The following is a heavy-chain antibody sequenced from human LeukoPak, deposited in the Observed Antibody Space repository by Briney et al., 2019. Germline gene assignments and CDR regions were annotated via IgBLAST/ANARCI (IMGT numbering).Heavy chain of an antibody. CDR2: IRGGDGSS. D-gene: IGHD6-6*01. J-gene: IGHJ4*02. V-gene: IGHV3-23*01. CDR3: AKDPTPTPLAARQQQDY. CDR1: GFTFSSYA. Sequence: GGSLRLSCAASGFTFSSYAMSWVRQAPGKGLEWVSAIRGGDGSSYYTDSVKGRFTISRDNSKNTLYLQMNSLRAEDTAVYYCAKDPTPTPLAARQQQDYWGQGTLVTVSS.